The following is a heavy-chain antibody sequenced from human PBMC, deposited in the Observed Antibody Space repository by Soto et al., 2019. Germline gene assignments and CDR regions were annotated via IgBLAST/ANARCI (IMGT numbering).Heavy chain of an antibody. CDR3: ARDRDDYGSGNYYNRINF. D-gene: IGHD3-10*01. Sequence: QVQLVQSGAEVKKPGSSVKVSCKASGGIFSTYAISWLRQAPGQGLEWMGGIIPIFGTPNYAQRFQGRVTITADESTPTSYMELRRLKSEDTAVYYCARDRDDYGSGNYYNRINFWGQGTLVTVSS. J-gene: IGHJ4*02. V-gene: IGHV1-69*01. CDR1: GGIFSTYA. CDR2: IIPIFGTP.